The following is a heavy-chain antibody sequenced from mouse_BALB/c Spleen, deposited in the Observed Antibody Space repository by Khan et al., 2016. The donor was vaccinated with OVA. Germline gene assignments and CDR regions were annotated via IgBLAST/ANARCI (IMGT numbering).Heavy chain of an antibody. V-gene: IGHV5-12-2*01. Sequence: EVELVESGGGLVQPGGSLKLSCAASGFTFSSYIMSWVRQTPEKRLEWVAYISNGGGSTYYPDTVKGRFTISRDNAKKILYLQMSSLKSEDTAMYYCVRQVNGGVFDYWGQGTTLTVSS. CDR1: GFTFSSYI. D-gene: IGHD1-1*02. CDR3: VRQVNGGVFDY. CDR2: ISNGGGST. J-gene: IGHJ2*01.